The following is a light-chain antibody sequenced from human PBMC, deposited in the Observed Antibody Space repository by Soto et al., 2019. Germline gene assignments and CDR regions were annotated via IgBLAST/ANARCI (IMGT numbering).Light chain of an antibody. CDR3: AAWDDNLGANYV. J-gene: IGLJ1*01. Sequence: QSVLTQPPSASGTPGQMVTISCSGSSSNIGSNYVYWYQQLPGTAPKLLIYRNNQRPSGVPDRFSGSKSGTSASLAISGLRSEDEADYYCAAWDDNLGANYVFGTGTKVTVL. CDR2: RNN. V-gene: IGLV1-47*01. CDR1: SSNIGSNY.